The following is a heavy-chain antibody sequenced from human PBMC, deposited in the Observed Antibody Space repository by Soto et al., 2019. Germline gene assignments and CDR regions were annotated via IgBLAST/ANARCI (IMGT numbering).Heavy chain of an antibody. Sequence: VGSLRLSCAASGFTFSSYGMHWVRQAPGKGLEWVAVISYDGSNKYYADSVKGRFTISRDNSKNTLYLQMNSLRAEDTAVYYCAKLGHCGGDCYSAFDICGQRTMVTVSS. J-gene: IGHJ3*02. D-gene: IGHD2-21*02. CDR1: GFTFSSYG. CDR2: ISYDGSNK. V-gene: IGHV3-30*18. CDR3: AKLGHCGGDCYSAFDI.